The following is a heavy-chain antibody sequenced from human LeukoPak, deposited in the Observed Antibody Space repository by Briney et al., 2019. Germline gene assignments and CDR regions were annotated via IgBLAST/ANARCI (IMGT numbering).Heavy chain of an antibody. CDR3: ARDRAAGYADAFDI. V-gene: IGHV3-21*01. Sequence: PGGSLRLSCAASGFTFSSYSMNRVRQAPGEGLEWVSSISSSSSYIYYADSVKGRFTISRDNAKNSLYLQMNSPRAEDTAVYYCARDRAAGYADAFDIWGQGTMVTVSS. CDR1: GFTFSSYS. D-gene: IGHD6-25*01. J-gene: IGHJ3*02. CDR2: ISSSSSYI.